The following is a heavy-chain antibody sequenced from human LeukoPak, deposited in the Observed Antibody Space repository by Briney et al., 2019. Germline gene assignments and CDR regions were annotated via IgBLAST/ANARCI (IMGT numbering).Heavy chain of an antibody. CDR2: IYPGDSDT. Sequence: GESLKISCKGSGYSFTSYWIGWVRQMPGKGLEWMGIIYPGDSDTRYSPSFQGQVTISADKSISTAYLQWSSLKASNTAMYYCARGNYYDSSGYYYVHDYWGQGTLVTVSS. CDR3: ARGNYYDSSGYYYVHDY. D-gene: IGHD3-22*01. V-gene: IGHV5-51*01. J-gene: IGHJ4*02. CDR1: GYSFTSYW.